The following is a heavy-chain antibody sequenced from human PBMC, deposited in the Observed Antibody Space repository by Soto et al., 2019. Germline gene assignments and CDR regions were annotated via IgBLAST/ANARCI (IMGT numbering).Heavy chain of an antibody. J-gene: IGHJ5*02. D-gene: IGHD3-22*01. CDR2: IKQDGSEK. CDR3: ARPSLDYYDSSGYYYGPHWFDP. Sequence: GGSLRLSCAASGFTFSSYWMSWVRQAPGKGLEWVANIKQDGSEKYYVDSVKGRFTISRDNAKNSLYLRMNSLRAEDTAVYYCARPSLDYYDSSGYYYGPHWFDPWGQGTLVTVSS. V-gene: IGHV3-7*01. CDR1: GFTFSSYW.